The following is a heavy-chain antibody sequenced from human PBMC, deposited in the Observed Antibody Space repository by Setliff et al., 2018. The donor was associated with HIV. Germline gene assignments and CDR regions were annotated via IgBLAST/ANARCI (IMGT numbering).Heavy chain of an antibody. CDR1: GFNFDLYG. Sequence: PGGSLRLSCEASGFNFDLYGFHWVRQAPGKGLEWVAVISYDGSNKYYADSVKGRFTISRDNSKNTLYLQMNSLRAEDTAVYYCARDPKYYYGSGRGFDYWGQGTLVTVSS. V-gene: IGHV3-30*04. D-gene: IGHD3-10*01. CDR3: ARDPKYYYGSGRGFDY. J-gene: IGHJ4*02. CDR2: ISYDGSNK.